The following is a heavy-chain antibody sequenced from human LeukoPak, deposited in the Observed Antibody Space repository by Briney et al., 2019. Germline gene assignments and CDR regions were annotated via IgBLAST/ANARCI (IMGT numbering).Heavy chain of an antibody. CDR1: GFTFTNYW. V-gene: IGHV3-7*01. J-gene: IGHJ3*02. CDR2: IKTDGSEK. Sequence: PGGSLRLSCAASGFTFTNYWMTWVRQAPGKGLEWVANIKTDGSEKYYVDSVRGRFTFSRDNAKNSVYLQMNSLRPDDTAVYYCARDMWGHNYGDGSGAFDIWGQGTMVTVSS. D-gene: IGHD5-18*01. CDR3: ARDMWGHNYGDGSGAFDI.